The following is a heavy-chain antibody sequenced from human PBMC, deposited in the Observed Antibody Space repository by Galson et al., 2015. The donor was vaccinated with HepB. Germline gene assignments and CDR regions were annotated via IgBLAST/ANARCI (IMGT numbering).Heavy chain of an antibody. D-gene: IGHD2-2*01. CDR3: AESSRGDQTRTYYYYGMDV. J-gene: IGHJ6*02. Sequence: SVKVSCKASGYTFTSYYMHWVRQAPGQGLEWMGIINPSGGSTSYAQKFQGRVTMTRDTSTSTVYMELSSLRSEDTAVYYCAESSRGDQTRTYYYYGMDVWGQGTTVTVSS. CDR1: GYTFTSYY. V-gene: IGHV1-46*01. CDR2: INPSGGST.